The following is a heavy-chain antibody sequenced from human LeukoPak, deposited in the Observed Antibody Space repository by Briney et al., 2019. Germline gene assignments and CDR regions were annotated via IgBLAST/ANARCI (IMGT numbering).Heavy chain of an antibody. CDR1: GGSISSGGYC. CDR2: IYYSEST. V-gene: IGHV4-31*03. Sequence: SESLSLTCTVSGGSISSGGYCWSWLRQHPGKGLEWIVYIYYSESTYYNPSLKSRATISVDTSKNLFSLKLSSVTAADTAVYYCARGEGSGWYGNWFDPWGQGALVTVSS. D-gene: IGHD6-19*01. J-gene: IGHJ5*02. CDR3: ARGEGSGWYGNWFDP.